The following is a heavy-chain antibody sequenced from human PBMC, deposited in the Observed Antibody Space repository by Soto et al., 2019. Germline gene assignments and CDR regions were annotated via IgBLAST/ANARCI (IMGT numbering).Heavy chain of an antibody. CDR1: GYSIRSGYF. D-gene: IGHD6-6*01. V-gene: IGHV4-38-2*01. Sequence: SETLSLTCAVSGYSIRSGYFWGWIRQPPGKGLEWIGSMYHSGITYYNLSLKSRVTISVDTSKNQLSLKLSSATAADTAVYYCARSMYSTSAQLYYGMDVWGPGTPVTVSS. CDR3: ARSMYSTSAQLYYGMDV. J-gene: IGHJ6*02. CDR2: MYHSGIT.